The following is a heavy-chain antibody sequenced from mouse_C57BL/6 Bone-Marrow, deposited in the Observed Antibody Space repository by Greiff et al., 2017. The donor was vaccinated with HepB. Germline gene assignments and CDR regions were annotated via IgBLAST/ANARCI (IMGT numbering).Heavy chain of an antibody. CDR1: GYTFTNYW. Sequence: VKLMESGAELVRPGTSVKMSCKASGYTFTNYWIGWAKQRPGHGLEWIGDIYPGGGYTNYNEKFKGKATLTADKSSSTAYMQFSSLTSEDSAIYYCARGRIYYGSSWYFDVWGTGTTVTVSS. CDR2: IYPGGGYT. CDR3: ARGRIYYGSSWYFDV. V-gene: IGHV1-63*01. D-gene: IGHD1-1*01. J-gene: IGHJ1*03.